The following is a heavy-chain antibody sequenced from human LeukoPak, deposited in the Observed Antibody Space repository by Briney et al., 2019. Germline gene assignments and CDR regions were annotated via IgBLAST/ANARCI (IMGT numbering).Heavy chain of an antibody. D-gene: IGHD4-17*01. J-gene: IGHJ3*02. V-gene: IGHV4-4*07. CDR2: IYTSGST. Sequence: SETLSLTCTVSGGSISSYYWSWIRQPAGKGLEWIGRIYTSGSTNYNPSLKSRVTMSVDTSKNQFSLKLSSVTAADTAVYYCAGTRGMTTVTTGALDIWGQGTMVTVSS. CDR3: AGTRGMTTVTTGALDI. CDR1: GGSISSYY.